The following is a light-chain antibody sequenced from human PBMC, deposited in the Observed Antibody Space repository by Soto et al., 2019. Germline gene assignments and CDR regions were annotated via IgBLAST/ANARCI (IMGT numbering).Light chain of an antibody. CDR2: GNS. CDR1: SSNIGAGYD. CDR3: QSYDSSLSVWV. V-gene: IGLV1-40*01. J-gene: IGLJ3*02. Sequence: QSVLTQPPSVSGAPGQRVTISCTGRSSNIGAGYDVHWYQQLPGTAPKLLIYGNSNRPSGVPDRFSGSKSGTSASLAITGLQAEDDADYYCQSYDSSLSVWVFGGGTKLTVL.